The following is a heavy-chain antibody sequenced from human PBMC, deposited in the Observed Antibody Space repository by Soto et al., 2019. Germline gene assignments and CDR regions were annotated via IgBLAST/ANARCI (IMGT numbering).Heavy chain of an antibody. D-gene: IGHD2-8*02. CDR1: GFTFNNYD. Sequence: GGSLRLSCAASGFTFNNYDMHWVRQPTGKGLEWVSGIGALGDTYYPGSVNGRFTISRENAKNSLYLQMNSLRAGDTAIYYCARGVLGPGDYYYGMDVWGQGTTVTVSS. CDR3: ARGVLGPGDYYYGMDV. J-gene: IGHJ6*02. V-gene: IGHV3-13*01. CDR2: IGALGDT.